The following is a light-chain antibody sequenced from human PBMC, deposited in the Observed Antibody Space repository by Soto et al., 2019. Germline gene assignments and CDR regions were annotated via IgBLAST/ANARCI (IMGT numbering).Light chain of an antibody. CDR3: QQYSNWQYT. Sequence: EIVMTQSPATLSVSPGERATLSCRASQSVSSNLAWYQQKPGQAPRLLIYGASTRATGIPARFSGSGSGTEFTLTISSLQSEDFAGYYCQQYSNWQYTFGQGTNLEIK. V-gene: IGKV3-15*01. J-gene: IGKJ2*01. CDR2: GAS. CDR1: QSVSSN.